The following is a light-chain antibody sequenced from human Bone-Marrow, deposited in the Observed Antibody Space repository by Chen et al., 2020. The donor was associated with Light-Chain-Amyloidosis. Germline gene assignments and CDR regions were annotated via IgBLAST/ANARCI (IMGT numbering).Light chain of an antibody. CDR2: DVS. Sequence: QSALTQPASVSGSRGQSITICCTGTSSDVGAYNFGACYQQHPGKPPKLMIYDVSNRPSRLSNRFSGSKSGNTASLTISGLQAEDEADYYCSSKTRSATLYVFGIGTKVTVL. CDR1: SSDVGAYNF. J-gene: IGLJ1*01. CDR3: SSKTRSATLYV. V-gene: IGLV2-14*03.